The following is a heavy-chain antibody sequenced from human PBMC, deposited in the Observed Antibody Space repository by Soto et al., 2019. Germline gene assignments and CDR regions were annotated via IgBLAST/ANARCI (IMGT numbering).Heavy chain of an antibody. J-gene: IGHJ1*01. D-gene: IGHD2-21*02. Sequence: SVKVSCKASGFTFTSSAVQWVRQARGQRLEWIGWIVVGSGNTNYAQKFQERVTITRDMSTSTAYMELSSLRSEDTAVYYCAAAHSLAYCGGDCYSVEYFQHWGQGTLVTVSS. CDR1: GFTFTSSA. CDR3: AAAHSLAYCGGDCYSVEYFQH. CDR2: IVVGSGNT. V-gene: IGHV1-58*01.